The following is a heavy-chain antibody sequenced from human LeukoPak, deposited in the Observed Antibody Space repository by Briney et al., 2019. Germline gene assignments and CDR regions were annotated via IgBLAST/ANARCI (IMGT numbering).Heavy chain of an antibody. CDR2: IRYDGSNK. V-gene: IGHV3-30*02. CDR3: AKDRRYDSSGKDAFDI. J-gene: IGHJ3*02. CDR1: GFTFSSYG. D-gene: IGHD3-22*01. Sequence: PGXSLRLSCAASGFTFSSYGMHRVRQAPGKGMEWVAFIRYDGSNKYYEDSVKGRFTISRDNSKNTLYLQMNSLRAEDTAVYYCAKDRRYDSSGKDAFDIWGQGTMVTVSS.